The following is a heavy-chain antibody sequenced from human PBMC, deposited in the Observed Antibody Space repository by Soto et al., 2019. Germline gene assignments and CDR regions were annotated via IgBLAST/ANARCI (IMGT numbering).Heavy chain of an antibody. CDR3: AIEYCSGGSCYYYGMDV. D-gene: IGHD2-15*01. J-gene: IGHJ6*02. CDR1: GFTFSNYG. V-gene: IGHV3-33*01. Sequence: QVQLVESGGGVVQPGRSLRLSCAASGFTFSNYGMHWVRQAPGKGLEWVAVIWYDGSNKYYADSVKGRFTISRDNSKNTLYLKMNRLRAEDTAVYYCAIEYCSGGSCYYYGMDVWGQGTTVTVSS. CDR2: IWYDGSNK.